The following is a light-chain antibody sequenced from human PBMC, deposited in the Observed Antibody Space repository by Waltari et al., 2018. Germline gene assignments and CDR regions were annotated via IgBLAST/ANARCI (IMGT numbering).Light chain of an antibody. CDR1: SSNIGSNY. CDR3: AAWDDNLSGGV. Sequence: QSVLTQPPSASGTPGQRATISCSGSSSNIGSNYVYWYQQLPGTAPKLLIYRSNQRPAGVPDRISGSKAGTSATLAISGLRAEDEADYYCAAWDDNLSGGVFGGGTKLTVL. V-gene: IGLV1-47*01. J-gene: IGLJ3*02. CDR2: RSN.